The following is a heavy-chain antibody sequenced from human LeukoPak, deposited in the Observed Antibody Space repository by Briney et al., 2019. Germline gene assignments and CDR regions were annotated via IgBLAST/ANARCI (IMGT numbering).Heavy chain of an antibody. CDR1: GFTFGSYG. CDR3: AKANLRYFDPTSPFDY. J-gene: IGHJ4*02. CDR2: ISYDGSNK. V-gene: IGHV3-30*18. D-gene: IGHD3-9*01. Sequence: GGSLRLSCAASGFTFGSYGMHWVRQAPGKGLEWVAVISYDGSNKYYADSVKGRFTISRDNSKNTLYLQMNSLRAEDTAVYYCAKANLRYFDPTSPFDYWGQGTLVTVSS.